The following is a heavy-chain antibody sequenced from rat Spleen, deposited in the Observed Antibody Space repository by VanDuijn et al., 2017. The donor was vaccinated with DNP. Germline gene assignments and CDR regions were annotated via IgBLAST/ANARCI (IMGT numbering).Heavy chain of an antibody. CDR1: GFNFNDYW. CDR2: INKDSSTI. CDR3: AKGPNYGRWSDYFDY. Sequence: EVKLVESGGGLVQPGRSLKLSCAASGFNFNDYWMGWVRQAPGKGLEWIGEINKDSSTIKYSPSLKDKFTNSRDNAQNTLYLQMSKLGSEDTAIYYGAKGPNYGRWSDYFDYWGQGVMVTVSS. D-gene: IGHD1-11*01. V-gene: IGHV4-2*01. J-gene: IGHJ2*01.